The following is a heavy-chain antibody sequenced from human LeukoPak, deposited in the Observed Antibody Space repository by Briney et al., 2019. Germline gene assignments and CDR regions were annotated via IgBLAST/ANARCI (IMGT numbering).Heavy chain of an antibody. CDR2: TSYSRSA. V-gene: IGHV4-39*01. D-gene: IGHD1-26*01. Sequence: SETLSLTCTVSGDSISNSRYSWGWIRQPPGKGLEWIGTTSYSRSAYYNPSLKSRVTMPVDTSKNQFSLKLSSVTAADTAVYYCARLRGSYGGDAFDIWGQGTMVTVSS. CDR3: ARLRGSYGGDAFDI. J-gene: IGHJ3*02. CDR1: GDSISNSRYS.